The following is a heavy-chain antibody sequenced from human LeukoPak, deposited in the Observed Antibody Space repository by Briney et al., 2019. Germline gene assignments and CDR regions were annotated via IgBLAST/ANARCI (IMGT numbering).Heavy chain of an antibody. Sequence: NPGGSLRLSCAASGFTFSHYPMHWVRQAPGKGLEWVALIAYDGNKIDYADSVKGRFTISRDNAKNSLFLQMNSLRAEDTAVYYCARDLPDGGRGLFGDWGQGTLVTVSS. CDR1: GFTFSHYP. D-gene: IGHD3-10*01. CDR3: ARDLPDGGRGLFGD. J-gene: IGHJ4*02. V-gene: IGHV3-30-3*01. CDR2: IAYDGNKI.